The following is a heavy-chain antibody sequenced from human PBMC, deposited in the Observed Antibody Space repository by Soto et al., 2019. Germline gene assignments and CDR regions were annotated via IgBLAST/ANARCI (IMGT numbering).Heavy chain of an antibody. CDR1: GYTHTELS. CDR3: ATGYCGGDCTNQFDY. CDR2: FDPEDGET. V-gene: IGHV1-24*01. D-gene: IGHD2-21*02. Sequence: ASVKVSCKVSGYTHTELSMHWVRQAPGKGLEWMGGFDPEDGETIYAQKFQGRVTMTEDTSTDTAYMELSSLRSEDTAVYYCATGYCGGDCTNQFDYWGQGTLVTVSS. J-gene: IGHJ4*02.